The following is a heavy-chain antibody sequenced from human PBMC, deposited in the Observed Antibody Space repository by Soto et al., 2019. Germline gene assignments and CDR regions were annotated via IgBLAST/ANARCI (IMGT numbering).Heavy chain of an antibody. CDR2: IYPGDSDT. Sequence: PGESLKISCKGSGYSFTSYWIGWVRQMPGKGLEWMGIIYPGDSDTRYSPSFQGQVTISADKSISTAYLQWSSLKASDTAMYYCATRDYSNYGGYYYYGMDVWGQGTKVTVSS. V-gene: IGHV5-51*01. CDR1: GYSFTSYW. D-gene: IGHD4-4*01. J-gene: IGHJ6*02. CDR3: ATRDYSNYGGYYYYGMDV.